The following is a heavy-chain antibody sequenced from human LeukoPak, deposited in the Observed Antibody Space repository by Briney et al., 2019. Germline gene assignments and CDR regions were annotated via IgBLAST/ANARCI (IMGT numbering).Heavy chain of an antibody. Sequence: GSLRLSCAASGFTFKTLAMSWVRQAPGKGLEWVSSISGSGETTSYADSVKGRFTISRDSSKNTLYLQMNSLRAEDTALYYCAKHPKTLVAGPFDVWGQGTMVTVSS. J-gene: IGHJ3*01. V-gene: IGHV3-23*01. D-gene: IGHD2-15*01. CDR1: GFTFKTLA. CDR3: AKHPKTLVAGPFDV. CDR2: ISGSGETT.